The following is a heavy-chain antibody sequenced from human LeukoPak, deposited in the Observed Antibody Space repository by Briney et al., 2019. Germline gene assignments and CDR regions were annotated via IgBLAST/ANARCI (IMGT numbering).Heavy chain of an antibody. CDR3: ARHAGWAAAGKFDY. J-gene: IGHJ4*02. V-gene: IGHV4-34*01. Sequence: SETLSLTCAVYGGSFSGYYWSWIRQPPGKGLEWIGEINHSGSTNYNPSLKSRVTISVDTSKNQFSLKLSSVTAADTAVYYCARHAGWAAAGKFDYWGQGTLVTVSS. D-gene: IGHD6-13*01. CDR1: GGSFSGYY. CDR2: INHSGST.